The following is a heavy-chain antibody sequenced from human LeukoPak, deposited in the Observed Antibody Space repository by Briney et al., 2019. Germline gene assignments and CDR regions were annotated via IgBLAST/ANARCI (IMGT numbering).Heavy chain of an antibody. CDR3: ARGPSYYDSSGYYRAGPDAFDI. Sequence: ASVKVSCKASGYTFTGYYMHWVRRAPGQGLEWMEWINPNSGGTNYAQKFQGRVTMTRDTSITTAYMELSRLRSDDTAVYYCARGPSYYDSSGYYRAGPDAFDIWGQGTKVTVSS. D-gene: IGHD3-22*01. J-gene: IGHJ3*02. CDR1: GYTFTGYY. V-gene: IGHV1-2*02. CDR2: INPNSGGT.